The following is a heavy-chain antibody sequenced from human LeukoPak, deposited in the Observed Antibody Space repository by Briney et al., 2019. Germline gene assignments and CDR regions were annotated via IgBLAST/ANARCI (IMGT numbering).Heavy chain of an antibody. D-gene: IGHD4-17*01. CDR1: GFTFSSYG. Sequence: GGSLRLSCAASGFTFSSYGMHWVRQAPGKGLEWVAVISYDGSNKYYADSVKGRFTISRDNSKNTLYLQMNSLRAEDTAVYYCAKDNGYGEAWGQGTLDTVSS. J-gene: IGHJ4*02. CDR2: ISYDGSNK. V-gene: IGHV3-30*18. CDR3: AKDNGYGEA.